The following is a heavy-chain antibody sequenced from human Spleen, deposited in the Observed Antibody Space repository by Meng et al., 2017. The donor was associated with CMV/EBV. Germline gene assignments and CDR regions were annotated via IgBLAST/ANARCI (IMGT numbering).Heavy chain of an antibody. CDR3: AREASYSGSYYYYGMDV. V-gene: IGHV6-1*01. Sequence: SETLSLTCVISGDSVSSNSAAWNWIRQSPSRGLEWLGRTYYRSKWFNDYAVSVKRRITINPDTSKNQFSLQLNSVTPEDTAVYYCAREASYSGSYYYYGMDVWGQGTTVTVSS. J-gene: IGHJ6*02. D-gene: IGHD1-26*01. CDR1: GDSVSSNSAA. CDR2: TYYRSKWFN.